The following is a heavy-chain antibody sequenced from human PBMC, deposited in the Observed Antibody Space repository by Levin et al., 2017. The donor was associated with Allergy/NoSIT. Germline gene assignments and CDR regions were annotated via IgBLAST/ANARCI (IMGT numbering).Heavy chain of an antibody. Sequence: SETLSLTCTVSGGSISSSSYYWGWIRQPPGKGLEWIGSIYYSGSTYYNPSLKSRVTISVDTSKNQFSLKLSSVTAADTAVYYCALDYSSSWRDAFDIWGQGTMVTVSS. CDR1: GGSISSSSYY. V-gene: IGHV4-39*01. CDR2: IYYSGST. J-gene: IGHJ3*02. D-gene: IGHD6-13*01. CDR3: ALDYSSSWRDAFDI.